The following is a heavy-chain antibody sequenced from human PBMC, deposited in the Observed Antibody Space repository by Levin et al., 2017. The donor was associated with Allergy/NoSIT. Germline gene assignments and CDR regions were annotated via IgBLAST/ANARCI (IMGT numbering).Heavy chain of an antibody. CDR1: GYSFTSYW. J-gene: IGHJ6*02. D-gene: IGHD5-18*01. CDR2: IYPGDSDT. CDR3: ARLGYSYGYSYYYYGMDV. Sequence: KVSCKGSGYSFTSYWIGWVRQMPGKGLEWMGIIYPGDSDTRYSPSFQGQVTISADKSISTAYLQWSSLKASDTAMYYCARLGYSYGYSYYYYGMDVWGQGTTVTVSS. V-gene: IGHV5-51*01.